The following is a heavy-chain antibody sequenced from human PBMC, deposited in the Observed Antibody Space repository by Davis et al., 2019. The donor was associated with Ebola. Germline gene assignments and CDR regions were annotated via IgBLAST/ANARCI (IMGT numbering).Heavy chain of an antibody. CDR3: ARLEVTEGLDY. Sequence: MPGGSLRLSCTVSGGPISSYYWSWIRQPPGKGLEWIGYIYYSGSTNYNPSLKSRVTISVDTSKNQFSLKLSSVTAADTAVYYCARLEVTEGLDYWGQGTLVTVSS. CDR1: GGPISSYY. CDR2: IYYSGST. V-gene: IGHV4-59*08. J-gene: IGHJ4*02. D-gene: IGHD2-21*02.